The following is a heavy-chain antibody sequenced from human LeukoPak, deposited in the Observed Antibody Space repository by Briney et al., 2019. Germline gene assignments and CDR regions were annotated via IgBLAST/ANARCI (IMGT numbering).Heavy chain of an antibody. CDR3: ARGSSSGHYFDY. D-gene: IGHD6-6*01. Sequence: PGGSLRLSCAASGFTFSNYAMSWVRQAPGKGLEWVSRIDSDGIGTVYADSVKGRFTISRDNAKNTLYLQMNSLRAEDTAVYYCARGSSSGHYFDYWGQGTLVTVSS. V-gene: IGHV3-74*01. J-gene: IGHJ4*02. CDR2: IDSDGIGT. CDR1: GFTFSNYA.